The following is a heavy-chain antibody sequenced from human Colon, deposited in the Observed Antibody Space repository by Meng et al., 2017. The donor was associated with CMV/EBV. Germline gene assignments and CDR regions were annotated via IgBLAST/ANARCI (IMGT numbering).Heavy chain of an antibody. CDR2: TYYRSKWYN. V-gene: IGHV6-1*01. D-gene: IGHD1-26*01. CDR3: ARGLSVTYFH. J-gene: IGHJ1*01. Sequence: SQTSSLPRGIFGDSVPYLSAAWNWISQSPSRGLEWLGRTYYRSKWYNDHTESVKSRITINPDTSKNQFSLHLNSVTPEDMAVYYCARGLSVTYFHWGQGTLVTVSS. CDR1: GDSVPYLSAA.